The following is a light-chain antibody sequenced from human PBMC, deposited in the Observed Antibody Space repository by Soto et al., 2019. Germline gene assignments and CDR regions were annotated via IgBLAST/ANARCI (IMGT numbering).Light chain of an antibody. CDR1: SSPIGGYDF. V-gene: IGLV2-14*03. Sequence: QSVLTQPASVSGSPGQSITISCTGTSSPIGGYDFVSGYQQHPGRAPKLIMYYVTKRPSGVSDRFSGSKSGKSAFLTISGLQAEDEADYYCTSFTTSNTLLFGGGTKVTVL. CDR3: TSFTTSNTLL. J-gene: IGLJ2*01. CDR2: YVT.